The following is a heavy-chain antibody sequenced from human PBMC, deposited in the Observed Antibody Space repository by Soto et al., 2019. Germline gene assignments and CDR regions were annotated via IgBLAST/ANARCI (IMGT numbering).Heavy chain of an antibody. D-gene: IGHD2-2*01. J-gene: IGHJ6*02. Sequence: PGGSLRLSCAASRFTFGSYAVSWVRQAPGKGLEWVSAISGSGDNTFYADSVKGRFTISRDNSKNTLYLQLNSLRAEDTAVYYCARETITAPIFNYYYGMDVWGQGTKVTVYS. CDR2: ISGSGDNT. CDR1: RFTFGSYA. V-gene: IGHV3-23*01. CDR3: ARETITAPIFNYYYGMDV.